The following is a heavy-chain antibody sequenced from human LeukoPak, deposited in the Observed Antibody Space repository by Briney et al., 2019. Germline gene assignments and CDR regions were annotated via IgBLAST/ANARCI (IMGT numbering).Heavy chain of an antibody. V-gene: IGHV4-61*02. CDR1: RGPINSGDYF. CDR2: IYTTGDT. D-gene: IGHD6-6*01. CDR3: ARSEYSSSWGLFDY. J-gene: IGHJ4*02. Sequence: SQTLSLTCTVSRGPINSGDYFWSWIRQSAGKGLEWIGRIYTTGDTSYNPSLKSRVTISLDTSKNQFSLKLKSVTAADTAVYYCARSEYSSSWGLFDYWGQGTLVTVSS.